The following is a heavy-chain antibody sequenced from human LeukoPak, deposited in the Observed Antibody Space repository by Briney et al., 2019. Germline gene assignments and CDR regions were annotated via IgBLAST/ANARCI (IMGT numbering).Heavy chain of an antibody. CDR2: IHYTGGA. CDR3: ARGGGGSPNWFDP. Sequence: SETLSLTCSVSSGSISGYYWSWIRQPPGKGLEWIAYIHYTGGAKYNASLKGRVTMSVDTPKNQFSLRLNSVTAADTAVYYCARGGGGSPNWFDPWGPGTLVTVSS. CDR1: SGSISGYY. D-gene: IGHD1-26*01. V-gene: IGHV4-59*01. J-gene: IGHJ5*02.